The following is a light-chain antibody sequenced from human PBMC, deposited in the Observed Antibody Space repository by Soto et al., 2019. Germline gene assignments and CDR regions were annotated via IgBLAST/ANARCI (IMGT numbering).Light chain of an antibody. CDR3: LQYSSNPRT. J-gene: IGKJ1*01. V-gene: IGKV1-17*01. CDR1: QAIRYD. Sequence: DIQMTQSPSSLSASVGDRVTITCRASQAIRYDLGWYQQKPGTAPKRLIYATFTLQSGVPSRFSGSGSGTEFTLTINSLQPEDFATYYCLQYSSNPRTFDQGTRVDI. CDR2: ATF.